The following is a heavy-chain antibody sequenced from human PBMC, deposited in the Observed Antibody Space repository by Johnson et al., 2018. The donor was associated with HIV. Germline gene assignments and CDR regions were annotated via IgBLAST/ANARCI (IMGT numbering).Heavy chain of an antibody. Sequence: QVQLVESGGGLVQPGRSLRLSCAASGFRFDDYAMHWVRQAPGKGLEWVAVISYDGSNKYYADSVKGRFTISRDNSKNTLYLQMNSLRAEDTAVYYCARGPHEVVVVAATSAFDIWGQGTMVTVSS. CDR1: GFRFDDYA. J-gene: IGHJ3*02. V-gene: IGHV3-30-3*01. CDR2: ISYDGSNK. CDR3: ARGPHEVVVVAATSAFDI. D-gene: IGHD2-15*01.